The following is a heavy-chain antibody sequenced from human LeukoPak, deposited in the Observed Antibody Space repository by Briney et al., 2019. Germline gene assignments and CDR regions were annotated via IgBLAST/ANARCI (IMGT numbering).Heavy chain of an antibody. Sequence: SETLSLTCAVSGGSFSGYSWSWIRQPPGKGLEWIGEINHSGSTNYNPSLKSRVTISVDTSKNQFSLRLISVTAADTAVYYCARSRGGYGDYGSWFDPWGQGILVTVSS. CDR2: INHSGST. J-gene: IGHJ5*02. V-gene: IGHV4-34*01. CDR1: GGSFSGYS. D-gene: IGHD3-16*01. CDR3: ARSRGGYGDYGSWFDP.